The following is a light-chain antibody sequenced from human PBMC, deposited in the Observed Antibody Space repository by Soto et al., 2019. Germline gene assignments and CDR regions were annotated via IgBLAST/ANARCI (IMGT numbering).Light chain of an antibody. Sequence: DIQMPQSPSTLSTSVGERFSITRRASQSISRWLAWYQQKPGKATKLLIYKASTLKSGVPSRFSGSGSGTECTLTISSLQPDEVATYYGKHYNSYSEAVGQGTKVDNK. CDR1: QSISRW. V-gene: IGKV1-5*03. CDR3: KHYNSYSEA. CDR2: KAS. J-gene: IGKJ1*01.